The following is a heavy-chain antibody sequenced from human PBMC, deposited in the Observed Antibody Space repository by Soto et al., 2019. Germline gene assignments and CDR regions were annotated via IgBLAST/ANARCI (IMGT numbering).Heavy chain of an antibody. CDR1: GGSVSPSY. CDR2: IYYDGTT. CDR3: ARGRHWLDY. V-gene: IGHV4-59*02. J-gene: IGHJ4*02. D-gene: IGHD6-19*01. Sequence: QVQLQESGPGLVKPSETLSLTCTVSGGSVSPSYCTWVRRPPGKGLEWIAYIYYDGTTNHNPPLKSRVTISVDTSKNQFSLRLTSVTAADTAVYYCARGRHWLDYWGQGTLLTVSS.